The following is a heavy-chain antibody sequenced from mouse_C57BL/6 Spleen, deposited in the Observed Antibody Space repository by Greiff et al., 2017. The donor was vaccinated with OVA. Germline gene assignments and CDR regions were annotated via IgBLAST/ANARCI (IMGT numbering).Heavy chain of an antibody. CDR3: ARQGDGWYCDY. V-gene: IGHV5-6*01. CDR1: GFTFSSYG. CDR2: IRSGGSYT. D-gene: IGHD1-1*02. Sequence: EVKLVESGGDLVKPGGSLKLSCAASGFTFSSYGMSWVRQTPDKRLEWVATIRSGGSYTYYPANVKGRFTIARNNAKNTLYLQMSSLKSEDTSMYYCARQGDGWYCDYWGQGTTLTVSS. J-gene: IGHJ2*01.